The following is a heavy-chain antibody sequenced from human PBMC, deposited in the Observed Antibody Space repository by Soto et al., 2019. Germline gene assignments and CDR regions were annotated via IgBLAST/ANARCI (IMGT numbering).Heavy chain of an antibody. CDR2: ISSSSSYI. CDR3: ASLRGYSGYELDY. Sequence: NPGGSLRLSCAASGFTFSSYSMNWVRQAPGKGLEWVSSISSSSSYIYYADSVKGRFTISRDNAKNSLYLQMNSLRAEDTAVYYCASLRGYSGYELDYWGQGTLVTVS. J-gene: IGHJ4*02. D-gene: IGHD5-12*01. CDR1: GFTFSSYS. V-gene: IGHV3-21*01.